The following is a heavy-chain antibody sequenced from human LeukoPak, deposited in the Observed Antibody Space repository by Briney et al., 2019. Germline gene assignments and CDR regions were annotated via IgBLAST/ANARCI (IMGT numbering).Heavy chain of an antibody. D-gene: IGHD3-3*01. V-gene: IGHV4-38-2*01. J-gene: IGHJ4*02. CDR3: ARQRGLRFLEWFPINDFDY. Sequence: SETLSLTCAVSGYSISSGYYWGWIRQPPGKGLEWIGSIYHSGSTYYNPSLKSRVTISVDTSENQFSLKLSSVTAADTAVYYCARQRGLRFLEWFPINDFDYWGQGTLVTVSS. CDR2: IYHSGST. CDR1: GYSISSGYY.